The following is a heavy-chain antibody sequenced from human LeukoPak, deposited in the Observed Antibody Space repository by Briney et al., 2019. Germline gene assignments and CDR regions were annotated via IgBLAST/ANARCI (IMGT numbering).Heavy chain of an antibody. CDR3: VRGGGYYFDY. CDR1: GFTFSRYW. V-gene: IGHV3-74*01. D-gene: IGHD3-10*01. CDR2: LNSDGSST. Sequence: GGSLRLSCAASGFTFSRYWMHWVGQAPGKGLVWVSRLNSDGSSTTYADSVKGRFTISRDNAKNTLYLQMNSLRAEDPAVYYCVRGGGYYFDYWGQGTLVTVSS. J-gene: IGHJ4*02.